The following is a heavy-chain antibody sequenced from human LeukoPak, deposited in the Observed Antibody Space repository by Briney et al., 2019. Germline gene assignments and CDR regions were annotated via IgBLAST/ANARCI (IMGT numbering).Heavy chain of an antibody. D-gene: IGHD2-2*01. V-gene: IGHV3-23*01. J-gene: IGHJ6*03. CDR1: GFTFSSYA. CDR3: ARANCSSTSCYLINYYYYYYMDV. CDR2: ISGSGGST. Sequence: GGSLRLSCAASGFTFSSYAMSWVRQAPGKGLEWVSAISGSGGSTYYADSVKGRFTISRDNAKNTLYLQMNSLRAEDTAVYYCARANCSSTSCYLINYYYYYYMDVWGKGTTVTVSS.